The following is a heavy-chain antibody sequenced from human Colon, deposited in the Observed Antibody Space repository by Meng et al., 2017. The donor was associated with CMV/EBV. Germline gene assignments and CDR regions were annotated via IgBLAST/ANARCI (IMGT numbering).Heavy chain of an antibody. CDR1: GDSISSSGYY. J-gene: IGHJ4*02. CDR3: ARAPFEPTTRHFDF. D-gene: IGHD3-16*01. CDR2: IYHTGTS. V-gene: IGHV4-31*02. Sequence: SGDSISSSGYYLNWIRQVPGRGLEWIGYIYHTGTSHYNPSLQSRLTLSVDTSKNQFSLSLKSVTAADTAVYYCARAPFEPTTRHFDFWGQGILVTVSS.